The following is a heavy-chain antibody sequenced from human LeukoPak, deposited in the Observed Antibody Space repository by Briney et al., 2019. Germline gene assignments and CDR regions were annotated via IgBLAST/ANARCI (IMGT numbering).Heavy chain of an antibody. D-gene: IGHD3-16*01. CDR2: ISSSGSTI. CDR1: AFTFSSYE. V-gene: IGHV3-48*03. CDR3: ARDQPLYYFDY. Sequence: GSLRLSCAASAFTFSSYELNWVRQAPGKGLEWVSYISSSGSTIYYADSVKGRFTISRDNAKNSLYLQMNSLRAEDTAVYYCARDQPLYYFDYWGQGTLVTVSS. J-gene: IGHJ4*02.